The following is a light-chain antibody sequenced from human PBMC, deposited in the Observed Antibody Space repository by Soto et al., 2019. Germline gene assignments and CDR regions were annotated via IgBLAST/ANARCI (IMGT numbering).Light chain of an antibody. CDR2: NTD. J-gene: IGLJ3*02. CDR1: SGSVSTTYH. CDR3: ALYMGSGIWV. Sequence: QTVVTQEPSFSVAPGRTVTFTCGLSSGSVSTTYHPSWYQQTPGQAPRPLIYNTDIRSSGVPDRFSGSILGNTAALTITGAQADDESHYYCALYMGSGIWVFGGGTKVTVL. V-gene: IGLV8-61*01.